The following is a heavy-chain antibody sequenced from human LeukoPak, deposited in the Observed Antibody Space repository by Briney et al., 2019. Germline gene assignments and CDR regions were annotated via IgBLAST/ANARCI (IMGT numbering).Heavy chain of an antibody. Sequence: GGSLRLFCAASGFTLSSYRMNCVRQATGKGLEGVSSISSSSSYIYYADSVKGRFTISRDNAKNSLYLQMNSLRAEDTAVYYCARGGGYSGYGASYFDYWGQGTLVTVSS. CDR1: GFTLSSYR. V-gene: IGHV3-21*01. CDR2: ISSSSSYI. CDR3: ARGGGYSGYGASYFDY. D-gene: IGHD5-12*01. J-gene: IGHJ4*02.